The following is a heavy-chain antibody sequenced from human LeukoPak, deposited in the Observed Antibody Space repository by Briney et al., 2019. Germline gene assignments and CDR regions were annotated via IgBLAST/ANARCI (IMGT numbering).Heavy chain of an antibody. CDR2: ISYDGSNK. CDR3: ARPMVRGVIKLPYYYGMDV. J-gene: IGHJ6*02. Sequence: PGRSLRLSCAASGFTFSSYAMHWVRQAPGKGLEWVAVISYDGSNKYYADSVKGRFTISRDNSKNTLYLQMNSLRAEDTAVYYCARPMVRGVIKLPYYYGMDVWGQGTTVTVSS. V-gene: IGHV3-30*04. CDR1: GFTFSSYA. D-gene: IGHD3-10*01.